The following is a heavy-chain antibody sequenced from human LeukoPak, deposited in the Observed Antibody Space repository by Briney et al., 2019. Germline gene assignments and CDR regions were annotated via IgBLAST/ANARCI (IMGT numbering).Heavy chain of an antibody. CDR2: IHYSGST. J-gene: IGHJ4*02. D-gene: IGHD2-21*01. Sequence: KPSQTPSLTCSVSGGSISSGSYYWSWIRQHPGKGLEWIGYIHYSGSTYYNPSLKSRVTISVDRSKNQFSLKLNSVTAADTAVYYCARGLMTVDAYFDYWGQGTLVTVSS. V-gene: IGHV4-31*03. CDR1: GGSISSGSYY. CDR3: ARGLMTVDAYFDY.